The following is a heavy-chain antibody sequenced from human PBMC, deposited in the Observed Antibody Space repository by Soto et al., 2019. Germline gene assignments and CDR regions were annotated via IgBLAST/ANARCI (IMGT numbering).Heavy chain of an antibody. Sequence: PSETLSLTCTVSGGSISSYYWSWIRQPPGKGLEWIGYIYYSGSTNYNPSLKSRVTISVDTSKNQFSLKLSSVTAADTAVYYCARVHCSGGSCLINYWGQGTLVTVSS. CDR3: ARVHCSGGSCLINY. V-gene: IGHV4-59*01. CDR2: IYYSGST. D-gene: IGHD2-15*01. CDR1: GGSISSYY. J-gene: IGHJ4*02.